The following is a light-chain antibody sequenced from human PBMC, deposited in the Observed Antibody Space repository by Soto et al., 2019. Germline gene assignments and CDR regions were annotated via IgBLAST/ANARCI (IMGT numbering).Light chain of an antibody. V-gene: IGKV1-33*01. Sequence: DIQMTQSPSSLSASVGDRVTITFQASQNINNYLNWYQQKPGRAPKLLIYDASNLEAGVPSRFRGSGSGTDFTFTISRLQPEDIATYYCQQYENLPTFGRGTRLENK. CDR2: DAS. J-gene: IGKJ5*01. CDR1: QNINNY. CDR3: QQYENLPT.